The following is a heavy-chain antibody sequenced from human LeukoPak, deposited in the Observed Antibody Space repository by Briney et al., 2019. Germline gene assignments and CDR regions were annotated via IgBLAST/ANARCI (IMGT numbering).Heavy chain of an antibody. Sequence: ASVKVSCKASGYTFTSYYMHWVRQAPGQGLEWMGIINPSGGSTSYAQKFQGRVTMSRDMSTSTVYMELSSLRSEDTAVYYCARSPRGGYYKESYYYGMDVWGQGTTVTVSS. J-gene: IGHJ6*02. CDR3: ARSPRGGYYKESYYYGMDV. CDR1: GYTFTSYY. V-gene: IGHV1-46*01. D-gene: IGHD3-3*01. CDR2: INPSGGST.